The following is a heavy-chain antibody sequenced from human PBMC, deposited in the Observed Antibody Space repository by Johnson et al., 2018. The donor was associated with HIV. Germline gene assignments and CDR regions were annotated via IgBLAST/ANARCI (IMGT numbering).Heavy chain of an antibody. Sequence: QVQLVESGGGVVQPVRSLRLSCIVSGFTFSNYGMHWVRQAPGKGLEWVAFIRYDGTNKYYTDSVKGRFTISRDNPKNTLYLQMNSLRAEDTAVYYCARVKGAFDIWGQGTMVTVSS. CDR1: GFTFSNYG. CDR3: ARVKGAFDI. CDR2: IRYDGTNK. V-gene: IGHV3-30*02. J-gene: IGHJ3*02.